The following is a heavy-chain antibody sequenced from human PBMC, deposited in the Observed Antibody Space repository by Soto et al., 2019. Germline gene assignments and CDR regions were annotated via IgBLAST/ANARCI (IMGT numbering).Heavy chain of an antibody. CDR3: ARGSYYDILTGYWNWFDP. D-gene: IGHD3-9*01. V-gene: IGHV4-59*01. Sequence: PSETLSLTCTVSGGSISSYYWSWIRQPPGKGLEWIGYIYYSGSTNYNPSLKSRVTISVDTSKNQFSLKLSSVTAADTAVYYCARGSYYDILTGYWNWFDPWGQGTLVTVS. CDR2: IYYSGST. CDR1: GGSISSYY. J-gene: IGHJ5*02.